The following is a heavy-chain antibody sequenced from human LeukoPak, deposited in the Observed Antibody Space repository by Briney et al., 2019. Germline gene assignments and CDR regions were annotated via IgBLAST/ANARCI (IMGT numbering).Heavy chain of an antibody. CDR1: GFTFSSYA. CDR2: ISYDGSNK. Sequence: GGSLRLSCAASGFTFSSYAMHWVRQAPGKGLEWVAVISYDGSNKYYADSVKGRFTISRDNSKNTLYLQMNSLRAEDTAVYYCARDHDEGTIGLNSNWGRGTLVTVSS. J-gene: IGHJ4*02. V-gene: IGHV3-30-3*01. CDR3: ARDHDEGTIGLNSN. D-gene: IGHD3-10*01.